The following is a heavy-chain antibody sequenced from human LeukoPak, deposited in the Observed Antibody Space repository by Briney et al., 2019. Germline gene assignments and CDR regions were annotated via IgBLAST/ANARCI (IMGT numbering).Heavy chain of an antibody. D-gene: IGHD4-17*01. J-gene: IGHJ4*02. CDR2: IYYSGST. V-gene: IGHV4-39*07. CDR1: GGSISSSSYY. Sequence: SETLSLTCTVSGGSISSSSYYWGWIRQPPGKGLEWIGSIYYSGSTYYNPPLKSRVTISVDTSKSQFSLKLNSVTAADTAFYYCARLLRVTTVGPDLYYFDYWGQGTLVTVSS. CDR3: ARLLRVTTVGPDLYYFDY.